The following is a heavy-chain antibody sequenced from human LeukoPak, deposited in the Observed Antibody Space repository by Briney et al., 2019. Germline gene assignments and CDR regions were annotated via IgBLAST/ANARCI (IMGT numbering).Heavy chain of an antibody. V-gene: IGHV1-69*13. Sequence: GASVKVSCKASGGTFSSYAISWVRQAPGQGLEWMEGIIPIFGTANYAQKFQGRVTITADESTSTAYMELSSLRSEDTAVYYCARAGGYDHDAFDIWGQGTMVTVSS. D-gene: IGHD5-12*01. CDR2: IIPIFGTA. CDR1: GGTFSSYA. CDR3: ARAGGYDHDAFDI. J-gene: IGHJ3*02.